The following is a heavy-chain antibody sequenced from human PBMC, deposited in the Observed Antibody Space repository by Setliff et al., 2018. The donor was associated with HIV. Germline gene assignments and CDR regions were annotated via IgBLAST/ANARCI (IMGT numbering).Heavy chain of an antibody. CDR1: AYSFTSYW. V-gene: IGHV5-51*01. D-gene: IGHD2-15*01. CDR3: ARYPSRGGGTFGYGYYFDY. CDR2: IYPGDSDT. Sequence: PGESLKISCKGSAYSFTSYWIGWVRQMPGKGLEWMGIIYPGDSDTRYSPSFQGQVTISADKSISTAYLQWSSLKASDTAMYYCARYPSRGGGTFGYGYYFDYWGQGTLVTVSS. J-gene: IGHJ4*02.